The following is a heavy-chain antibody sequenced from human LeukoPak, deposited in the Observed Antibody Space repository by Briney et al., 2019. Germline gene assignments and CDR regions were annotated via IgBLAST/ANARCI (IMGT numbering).Heavy chain of an antibody. CDR3: ARGRIRLDFCSGLEY. CDR1: GGTFSSYA. J-gene: IGHJ4*02. CDR2: IIPIFGTA. Sequence: SVKVSCKASGGTFSSYAISWVRQAPGQGLEWMGGIIPIFGTANYAQKFQGRVTITTDESTSTAYMELSSLRSEGTAVYYCARGRIRLDFCSGLEYWGQRTLVTVSS. D-gene: IGHD3-3*01. V-gene: IGHV1-69*05.